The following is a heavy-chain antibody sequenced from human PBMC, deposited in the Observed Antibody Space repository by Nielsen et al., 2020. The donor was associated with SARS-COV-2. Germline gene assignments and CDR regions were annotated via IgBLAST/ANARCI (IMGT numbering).Heavy chain of an antibody. D-gene: IGHD3-10*01. J-gene: IGHJ6*02. V-gene: IGHV1-18*01. CDR2: ISAYNGNT. Sequence: ASVKVSCKASGYTFTSYGISWVRQAPGQGLEWMGWISAYNGNTNYAQKLQGRVTMTTDTSTSTAYMELRSLRPDDTAVYYCARDWTFAMIRGVAIYGMDVWGQGTTVTVSS. CDR3: ARDWTFAMIRGVAIYGMDV. CDR1: GYTFTSYG.